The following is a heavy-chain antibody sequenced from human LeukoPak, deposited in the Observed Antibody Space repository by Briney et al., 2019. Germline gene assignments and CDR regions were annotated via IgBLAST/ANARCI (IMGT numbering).Heavy chain of an antibody. V-gene: IGHV3-48*01. CDR2: ISSSSSTI. CDR1: GFTFSSYS. CDR3: ASGFHY. J-gene: IGHJ4*02. Sequence: PGGSLRLSCAASGFTFSSYSMNWVRQAPGKGLEWVSYISSSSSTIYYADSVKGRFTISRDDSKNTVYLQMNSLRLEDTAFYYCASGFHYWGQGTLVTVSS.